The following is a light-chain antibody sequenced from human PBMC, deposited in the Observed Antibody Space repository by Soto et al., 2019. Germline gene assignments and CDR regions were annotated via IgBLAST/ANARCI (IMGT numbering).Light chain of an antibody. J-gene: IGKJ1*01. CDR3: QQSYSIPWT. CDR2: AAS. Sequence: IQLTQSPSSLSASVGDRVTISCRASQTITSFLNWYQHKPGKAPKLLIYAASSLQSGVPLRFSGSGFGTDFTLTISSLQPEDFTTYYCQQSYSIPWTFGQGTKVDIK. CDR1: QTITSF. V-gene: IGKV1-39*01.